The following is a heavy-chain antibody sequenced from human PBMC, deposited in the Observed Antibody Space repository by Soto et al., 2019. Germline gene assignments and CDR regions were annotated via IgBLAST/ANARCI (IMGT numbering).Heavy chain of an antibody. V-gene: IGHV4-34*01. Sequence: SETLSLTCAVYGGSFSGYYWSWIRQPPGKGLEWIGEINHSGSTNYNPYLKSRVTISVDTSKNQFSLKLSTVTAADTAVYYCARSYYSLKYGMDVWGQGTTVTVSS. CDR1: GGSFSGYY. CDR2: INHSGST. D-gene: IGHD4-4*01. CDR3: ARSYYSLKYGMDV. J-gene: IGHJ6*02.